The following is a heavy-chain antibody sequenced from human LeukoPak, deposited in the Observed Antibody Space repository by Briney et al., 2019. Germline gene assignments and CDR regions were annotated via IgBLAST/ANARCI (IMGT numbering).Heavy chain of an antibody. CDR1: GGSISSGGSY. CDR2: IYYSGST. J-gene: IGHJ6*02. V-gene: IGHV4-31*03. CDR3: ARGLGDYSNYRRYYYGMDV. Sequence: SETLSLTCTVSGGSISSGGSYWSWIRQHPGKGLEWIGYIYYSGSTYYNPSLKSRVTISVDTSKNQFSLKLSSVTAADTAVYYCARGLGDYSNYRRYYYGMDVWGQGTTVTVSS. D-gene: IGHD4-11*01.